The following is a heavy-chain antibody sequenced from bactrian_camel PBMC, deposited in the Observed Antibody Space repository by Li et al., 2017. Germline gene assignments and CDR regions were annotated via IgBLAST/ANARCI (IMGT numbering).Heavy chain of an antibody. Sequence: QVQLVESGGGSVQPGGSLRLSCAASGFAVASVCMGWFRQAPGMGRERVAFIRNDPYYFDSVKGRFTISRDSAKNTVFLQMNGLKPEDSAMYYCAAAQGQWWVPLHEGSFGYWGQGTQVTVS. CDR1: GFAVASVC. CDR2: IRNDP. CDR3: AAAQGQWWVPLHEGSFGY. J-gene: IGHJ6*01. V-gene: IGHV3S6*01. D-gene: IGHD2*01.